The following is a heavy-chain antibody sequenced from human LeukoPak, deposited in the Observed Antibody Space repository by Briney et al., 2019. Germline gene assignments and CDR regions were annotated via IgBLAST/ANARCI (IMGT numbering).Heavy chain of an antibody. V-gene: IGHV4-4*02. J-gene: IGHJ4*02. Sequence: SETLSLTCAVSGGSISSSNWWSWVRPPPGKGLEWIGEVYHSGSTNYNPSLKSRVTISIDMSKSQFSLKLRSVTAADTAVYYCGAGDSYYFDYWGQGTLVTVSS. CDR3: GAGDSYYFDY. CDR1: GGSISSSNW. CDR2: VYHSGST. D-gene: IGHD4-17*01.